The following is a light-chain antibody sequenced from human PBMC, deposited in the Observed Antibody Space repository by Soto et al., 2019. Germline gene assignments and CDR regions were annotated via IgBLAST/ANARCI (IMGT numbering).Light chain of an antibody. J-gene: IGKJ5*01. CDR1: QSVSSY. Sequence: EIVLTQSPATLSLSPGERATLSCRASQSVSSYLAWYQQKPGQAPRLLIYDASNRATGIPARFSGSGSGTDFALTISSLEPEDLAVYYCQQRSNPITFGQGTRLEI. CDR3: QQRSNPIT. CDR2: DAS. V-gene: IGKV3-11*01.